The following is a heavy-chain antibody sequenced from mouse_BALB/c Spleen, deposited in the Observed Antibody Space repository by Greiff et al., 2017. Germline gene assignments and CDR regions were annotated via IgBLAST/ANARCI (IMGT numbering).Heavy chain of an antibody. J-gene: IGHJ2*01. V-gene: IGHV5-17*02. CDR2: ISSGSSTI. D-gene: IGHD2-1*01. Sequence: EVMLVESGGGLVQPGGSRKLSCAASVFTFSSFGMHWVRQAPEKGLEWVAYISSGSSTIYYADTVKGRFTISRDNPKNTLFLQMTSLRSEDTAMYYCARGYGAGNHFDYWGQGTTLTVSS. CDR1: VFTFSSFG. CDR3: ARGYGAGNHFDY.